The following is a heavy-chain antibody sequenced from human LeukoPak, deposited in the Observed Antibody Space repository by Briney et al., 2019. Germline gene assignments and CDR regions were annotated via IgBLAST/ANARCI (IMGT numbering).Heavy chain of an antibody. D-gene: IGHD3-10*02. CDR3: ARDLAIYGCSGSYYINGADWFDP. CDR2: IYYSGST. V-gene: IGHV4-39*07. J-gene: IGHJ5*02. Sequence: SETLSLTCTVSGGSISSSSYYWGWIRQPPGKGLEWIGSIYYSGSTYYNPSLKSRVTISVDTSKNQFSLKLSSVTAADTAVYYCARDLAIYGCSGSYYINGADWFDPWGQGTLVTVSS. CDR1: GGSISSSSYY.